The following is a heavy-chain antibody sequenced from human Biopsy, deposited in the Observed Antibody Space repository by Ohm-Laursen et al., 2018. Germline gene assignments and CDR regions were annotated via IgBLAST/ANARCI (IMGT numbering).Heavy chain of an antibody. CDR3: AKGQDLRGGSEYFQH. J-gene: IGHJ1*01. CDR2: INPQSGTT. Sequence: SEKAFCQPSGHTFTGQYLHCARQQPGQGLEWMGWINPQSGTTKFAQDFQGTVTMTRDTSITTVYMELRRLRSDDTAVYYCAKGQDLRGGSEYFQHWGQGALVTVSS. CDR1: GHTFTGQY. D-gene: IGHD5-12*01. V-gene: IGHV1-2*02.